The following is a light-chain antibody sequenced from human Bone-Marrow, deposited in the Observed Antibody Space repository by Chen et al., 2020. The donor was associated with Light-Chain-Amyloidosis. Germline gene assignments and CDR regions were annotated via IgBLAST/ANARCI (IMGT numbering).Light chain of an antibody. CDR1: SSNIGAGYD. CDR2: GNS. J-gene: IGLJ3*02. V-gene: IGLV1-40*01. Sequence: QSVLTQPPSVSGAPGQRVTISCTGSSSNIGAGYDVHWYQQLPGTAPKLLIYGNSNRPSGFPDRFAGSKSGTSASLAITGLQAEDEADYYCQSYDSSLSGSNWVFGGGTKLTVL. CDR3: QSYDSSLSGSNWV.